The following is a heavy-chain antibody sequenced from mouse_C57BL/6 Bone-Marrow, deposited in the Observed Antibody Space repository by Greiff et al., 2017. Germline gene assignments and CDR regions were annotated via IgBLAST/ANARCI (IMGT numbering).Heavy chain of an antibody. J-gene: IGHJ3*01. CDR1: GYTFTSYW. CDR3: ARERTAQAFAY. Sequence: VKLQESGAELVMPGASVKLSCKASGYTFTSYWMHWVKQRPGQGLEWIGEIDPSDSYTNYNQKFKGKSTLTVDKSSSTAYMQLSSLTSEDSAVYYCARERTAQAFAYWGQGTLVTVSA. V-gene: IGHV1-69*01. CDR2: IDPSDSYT. D-gene: IGHD3-2*02.